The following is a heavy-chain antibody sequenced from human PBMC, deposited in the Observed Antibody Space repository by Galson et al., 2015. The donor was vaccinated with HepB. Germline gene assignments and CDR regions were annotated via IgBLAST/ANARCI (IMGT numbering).Heavy chain of an antibody. CDR2: IYSGGST. CDR3: ARATFYGGFNGAMDY. V-gene: IGHV3-NL1*01. J-gene: IGHJ4*02. CDR1: GFIFNNFG. Sequence: SLRLSCAASGFIFNNFGMHWVRQAPGKGLEWVAVIYSGGSTYYADSVKGRFTISRDNSKNTLYIQMNSLRAEDTAVYYCARATFYGGFNGAMDYWGQGTLVTVSS. D-gene: IGHD4-23*01.